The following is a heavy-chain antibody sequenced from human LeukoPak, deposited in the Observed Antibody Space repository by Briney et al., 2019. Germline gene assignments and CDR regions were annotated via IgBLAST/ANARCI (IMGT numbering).Heavy chain of an antibody. CDR1: GYTFTGYY. D-gene: IGHD3-10*01. Sequence: ASVKVSCKSSGYTFTGYYMHWVRQAPGQGLEWMGWINPNSGGTNYAQKFQGRVTMTRDTSISTAYMELSRLRSDDTAVYYCAGGDSYYGSGSYYLDYWGQGTLVTVSS. CDR2: INPNSGGT. J-gene: IGHJ4*02. CDR3: AGGDSYYGSGSYYLDY. V-gene: IGHV1-2*02.